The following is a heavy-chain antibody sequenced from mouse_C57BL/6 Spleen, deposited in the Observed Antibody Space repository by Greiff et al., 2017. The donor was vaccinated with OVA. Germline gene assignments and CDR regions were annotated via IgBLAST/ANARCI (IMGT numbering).Heavy chain of an antibody. CDR1: GFTFSDYY. CDR3: ARDRDGYYD. Sequence: EVMLVESEGGLVQPGSSMKLSCTASGFTFSDYYMAWVRQVPGKGLEWVANINYDGSSTYYLDSLKSRFIISRDNAKNILYLQMSSLKSEDTATYYCARDRDGYYDWGQGTTLTVSS. V-gene: IGHV5-16*01. D-gene: IGHD2-3*01. CDR2: INYDGSST. J-gene: IGHJ2*01.